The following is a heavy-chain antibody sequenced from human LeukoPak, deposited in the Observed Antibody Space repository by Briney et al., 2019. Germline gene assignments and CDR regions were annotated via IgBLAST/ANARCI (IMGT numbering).Heavy chain of an antibody. V-gene: IGHV3-33*01. J-gene: IGHJ4*02. CDR1: GFTFSSYG. Sequence: HPGRSLRLSCAASGFTFSSYGMHWVRQAPGKGLEWVAVIWYDGSNKYYADSVKGRFTISRDNSKNTLYLQMNSLRAEDTAVYYCARDLEDLHPYIAPGTGWGQGTLVTVSS. CDR2: IWYDGSNK. D-gene: IGHD6-13*01. CDR3: ARDLEDLHPYIAPGTG.